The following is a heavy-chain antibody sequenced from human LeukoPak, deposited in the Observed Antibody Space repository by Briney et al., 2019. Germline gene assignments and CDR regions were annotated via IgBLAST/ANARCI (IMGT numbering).Heavy chain of an antibody. J-gene: IGHJ4*02. D-gene: IGHD6-19*01. CDR2: IKQDGSEK. CDR3: ARPYSVGWSLPAY. CDR1: GFTFSTYW. Sequence: GGSLRPSFEAPGFTFSTYWMNWVRQAPGKGLEWVANIKQDGSEKYYVDSVKGRFTISRDNAKNSLYLQMNSLRAEDTAVYYCARPYSVGWSLPAYWGQGNMVTVSS. V-gene: IGHV3-7*01.